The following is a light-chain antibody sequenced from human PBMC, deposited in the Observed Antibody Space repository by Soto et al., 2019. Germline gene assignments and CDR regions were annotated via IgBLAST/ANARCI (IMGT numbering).Light chain of an antibody. V-gene: IGLV2-23*01. J-gene: IGLJ2*01. Sequence: QSALTQAASVSGSPGQSITISCTGTSSDVGSYNLVSWYQQHPGKAPKLMIYEGSKRPSGVSNRFSGSKSGNTASLTISGPQAEDEADYYCCSYAGSVVFGGGTKLTVL. CDR1: SSDVGSYNL. CDR2: EGS. CDR3: CSYAGSVV.